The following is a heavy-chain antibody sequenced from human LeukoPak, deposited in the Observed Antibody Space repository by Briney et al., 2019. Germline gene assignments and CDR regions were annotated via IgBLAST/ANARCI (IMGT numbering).Heavy chain of an antibody. D-gene: IGHD3-22*01. CDR3: ARGHSYHYDESAVGAGYYYGMDV. CDR1: GYTFTSYD. J-gene: IGHJ6*02. CDR2: MNPNSGNT. V-gene: IGHV1-8*01. Sequence: ASVKVSCRASGYTFTSYDITWVRQAPGQGLEYMGSMNPNSGNTGYVQKFQGRVTMTRNTSISTAYMELSSLRADDTAVYYCARGHSYHYDESAVGAGYYYGMDVWGQGTTVAVSS.